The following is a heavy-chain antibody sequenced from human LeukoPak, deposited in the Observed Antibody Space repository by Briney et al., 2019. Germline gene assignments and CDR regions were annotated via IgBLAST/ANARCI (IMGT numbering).Heavy chain of an antibody. CDR3: ARGLEHRLLAFDI. D-gene: IGHD1-1*01. Sequence: SETLSLTCAVYGGSFSGYYWSWIRQPPGKGLEWMGEINHSGSTNYNPSLKRRVTISVDKSKNPFSLKLSSVTAADTAVYYCARGLEHRLLAFDIWGQGTIVIVSS. J-gene: IGHJ3*02. CDR2: INHSGST. CDR1: GGSFSGYY. V-gene: IGHV4-34*01.